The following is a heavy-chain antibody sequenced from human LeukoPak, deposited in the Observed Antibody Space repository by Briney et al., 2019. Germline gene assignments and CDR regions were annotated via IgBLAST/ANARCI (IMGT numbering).Heavy chain of an antibody. Sequence: GSLRLSCAASGFTFSDYYMSWIRQPPGKGLEWIGEINHSGSTNYNPSLKSRVTISVDTSKNQFSLKLSSVTAADTAVYYCARYSRWVLQDSGWYSFDPWGQGTLVTVSS. J-gene: IGHJ5*02. CDR1: GFTFSDYY. CDR2: INHSGST. D-gene: IGHD6-19*01. CDR3: ARYSRWVLQDSGWYSFDP. V-gene: IGHV4-34*01.